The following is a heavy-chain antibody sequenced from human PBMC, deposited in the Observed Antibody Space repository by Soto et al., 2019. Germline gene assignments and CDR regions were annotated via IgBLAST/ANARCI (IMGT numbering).Heavy chain of an antibody. Sequence: EVQLVESGGGLVQPGGSLKLSCAASGYTFSDSAMHWVRQASGKGLEWVGRIRGKANSYATVYAASVKGRFTISRDDSKNTAYLQMNSLKTEDTAVYYCARLWSEREPNFDYWGQGTLVSVSS. V-gene: IGHV3-73*02. D-gene: IGHD1-26*01. CDR3: ARLWSEREPNFDY. J-gene: IGHJ4*02. CDR1: GYTFSDSA. CDR2: IRGKANSYAT.